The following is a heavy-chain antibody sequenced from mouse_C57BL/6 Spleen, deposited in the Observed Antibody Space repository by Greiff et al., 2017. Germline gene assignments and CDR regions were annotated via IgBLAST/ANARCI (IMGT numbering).Heavy chain of an antibody. D-gene: IGHD3-2*02. CDR1: GYTFTSYW. V-gene: IGHV1-55*01. CDR3: ARGAQATDYAMDY. CDR2: IYPGSGST. J-gene: IGHJ4*01. Sequence: QVHVKQPGAELVKPGASVKMSCKASGYTFTSYWITWVKQRPGQGLEWIGDIYPGSGSTNYNEKFKSKATLTVDTSSSTAYMQLSSLTSEDSAVYYCARGAQATDYAMDYWGQGTSVTVSS.